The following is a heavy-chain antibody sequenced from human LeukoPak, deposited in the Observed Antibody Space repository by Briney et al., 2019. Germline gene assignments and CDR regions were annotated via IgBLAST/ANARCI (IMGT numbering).Heavy chain of an antibody. V-gene: IGHV3-21*01. Sequence: GGSLRLSCAASGFTFSSYSMNWVRQAPGKGLEWVSSISSSSSYIYYADSVKGRFTISRDNAKNSLYLQMNSLRAEDTAVYYCARDVLYQTYYYDSSGYYPEPFDYWGQGTLVTVSS. D-gene: IGHD3-22*01. CDR3: ARDVLYQTYYYDSSGYYPEPFDY. CDR2: ISSSSSYI. J-gene: IGHJ4*02. CDR1: GFTFSSYS.